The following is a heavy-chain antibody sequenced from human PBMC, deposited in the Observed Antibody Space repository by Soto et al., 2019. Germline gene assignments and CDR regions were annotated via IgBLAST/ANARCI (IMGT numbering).Heavy chain of an antibody. CDR1: GYTFTSYD. Sequence: QVQLVQSGAEVKKPGASVKVSCKASGYTFTSYDINWVRQATGQGLEWMGWMNPNSGSTGNAQKFQGRVTMTRNTSLGTAYTELSSLGSEDTAGYYFARMGYYRYYGMDVWGQWTTVTVSS. CDR3: ARMGYYRYYGMDV. V-gene: IGHV1-8*01. CDR2: MNPNSGST. J-gene: IGHJ6*02.